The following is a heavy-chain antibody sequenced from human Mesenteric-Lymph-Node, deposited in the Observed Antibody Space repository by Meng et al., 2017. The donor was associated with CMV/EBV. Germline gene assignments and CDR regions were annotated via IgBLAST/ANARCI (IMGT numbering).Heavy chain of an antibody. CDR1: GFTFSTYS. CDR3: ARGGTIFGVPL. CDR2: ISSSSSTI. V-gene: IGHV3-48*01. D-gene: IGHD3-3*01. J-gene: IGHJ4*02. Sequence: GESLKISCAASGFTFSTYSMNWVRQAPGKGLEWVSYISSSSSTIYYADSVKGRFTISRDNAKNSLYLQMNSLRAEDTAVYYCARGGTIFGVPLWGQGTLVTVSS.